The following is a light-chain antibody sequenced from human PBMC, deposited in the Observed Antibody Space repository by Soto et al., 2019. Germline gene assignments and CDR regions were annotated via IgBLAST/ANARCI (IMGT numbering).Light chain of an antibody. CDR1: QGISTY. J-gene: IGKJ4*01. Sequence: DIQMTQSPSSLSASVGDRVTITCRASQGISTYLAWYQQKAGKVPKLLIYAASTLQSGVPSRFSGSGSGTDFTLTISSLQPEDVATYYCQKYNSAPLTFGGGTKVDIK. CDR3: QKYNSAPLT. V-gene: IGKV1-27*01. CDR2: AAS.